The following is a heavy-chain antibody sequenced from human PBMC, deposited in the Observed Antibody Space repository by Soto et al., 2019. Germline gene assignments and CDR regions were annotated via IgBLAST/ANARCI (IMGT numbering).Heavy chain of an antibody. CDR2: IIPYYNTL. V-gene: IGHV1-69*01. CDR1: EGTFNSYA. J-gene: IGHJ4*02. D-gene: IGHD6-13*01. CDR3: ASGASRWYPYFFDS. Sequence: QAQVVQSGAEVRKPGSSVKLSCKASEGTFNSYAIAWVRQAPGQGLEWMGGIIPYYNTLNYAQKFQDRVTITADDSTNTLYMELSILRSDETAVYFCASGASRWYPYFFDSWAQGTMVTVSS.